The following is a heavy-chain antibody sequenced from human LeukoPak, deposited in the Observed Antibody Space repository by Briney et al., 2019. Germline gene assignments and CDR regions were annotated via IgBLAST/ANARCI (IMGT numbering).Heavy chain of an antibody. Sequence: GGSLRLSCSASGFTFSTYWMSWVRQAPGKGLEWVSYISSSGSTIYYAGSVKGRFTISRDNAKNSLYLQMNSLGAEDTAVYYCARDAPLNYDFWSGYYKGYYFDYWGQGTLVTVSS. J-gene: IGHJ4*02. CDR1: GFTFSTYW. CDR3: ARDAPLNYDFWSGYYKGYYFDY. D-gene: IGHD3-3*01. CDR2: ISSSGSTI. V-gene: IGHV3-11*01.